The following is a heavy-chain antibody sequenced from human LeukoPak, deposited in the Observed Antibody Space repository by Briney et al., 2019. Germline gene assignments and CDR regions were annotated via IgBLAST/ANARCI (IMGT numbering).Heavy chain of an antibody. CDR1: GFTFDDYA. Sequence: GGSVRLSCAASGFTFDDYAMHWVRQAPGKGLEWVSGISWNSGSIGYADSVKGRFTISRDNAKNSLYLQMNSLRAEDMALYYCAKDKDYDFWSGYFDYWGQGTLVTVSS. D-gene: IGHD3-3*01. V-gene: IGHV3-9*03. CDR2: ISWNSGSI. J-gene: IGHJ4*02. CDR3: AKDKDYDFWSGYFDY.